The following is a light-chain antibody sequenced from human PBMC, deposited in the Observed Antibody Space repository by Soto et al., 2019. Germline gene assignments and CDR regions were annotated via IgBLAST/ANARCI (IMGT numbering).Light chain of an antibody. CDR1: QSINRH. J-gene: IGKJ1*01. CDR2: DAS. V-gene: IGKV3-20*01. Sequence: EIVLIQSPATLSLSPGERATLSCRASQSINRHLAWYRQKPGQAPRLLIYDASSRATGIPDRFSGSGSGAEFTLTISSLQSEDFAVYYCQQYGSSPVTFGQGTKVE. CDR3: QQYGSSPVT.